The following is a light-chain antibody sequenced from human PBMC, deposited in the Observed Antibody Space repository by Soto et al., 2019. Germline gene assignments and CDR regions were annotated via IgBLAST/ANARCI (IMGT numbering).Light chain of an antibody. V-gene: IGKV3-11*01. CDR1: QSVSSY. CDR2: DAS. Sequence: EIVLTQSLATLSLSPGERATVSCRASQSVSSYLAWYQQKPGQAPRLLIYDASNRATGIPAGFSGGGYGTDFTLTISSLEPEDFAVYYCQQRSNWPTFGQGTRLEIK. J-gene: IGKJ5*01. CDR3: QQRSNWPT.